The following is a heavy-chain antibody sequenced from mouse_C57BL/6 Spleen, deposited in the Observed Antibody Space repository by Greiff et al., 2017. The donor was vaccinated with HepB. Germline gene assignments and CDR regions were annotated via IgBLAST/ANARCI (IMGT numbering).Heavy chain of an antibody. CDR3: ARARDGMDY. CDR2: IDPEAGET. J-gene: IGHJ4*01. CDR1: GFNIKDYY. Sequence: VQLQQSGAELVKPGASVKLSCTASGFNIKDYYMHWVKQRTEQGLEWIGRIDPEAGETKYAPKFQGKATITADKSSNTAYLQLSSLTSEDTAVYYGARARDGMDYWGQGTSVTVSS. V-gene: IGHV14-2*01.